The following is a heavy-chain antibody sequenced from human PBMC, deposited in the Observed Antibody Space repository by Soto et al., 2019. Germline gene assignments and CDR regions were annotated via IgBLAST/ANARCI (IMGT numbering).Heavy chain of an antibody. J-gene: IGHJ4*02. D-gene: IGHD5-18*01. Sequence: SVKVSCKTSGYTFSNYGITWVRQAPGQGLEWMGGIIPIFGTANYAQKFQGRVTITADKSTSTAYMELSSLRSEDTAVYYCARDSVDTAMAPADWGQGTLVTVSS. CDR1: GYTFSNYG. CDR2: IIPIFGTA. V-gene: IGHV1-69*06. CDR3: ARDSVDTAMAPAD.